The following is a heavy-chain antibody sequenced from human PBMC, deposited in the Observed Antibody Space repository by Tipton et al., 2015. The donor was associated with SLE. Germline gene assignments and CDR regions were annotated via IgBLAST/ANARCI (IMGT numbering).Heavy chain of an antibody. CDR3: ARGVIQLWLQGGNWFDP. Sequence: TLSLTCTVSGGSISSSSYYWGWIRQPPGKGLEWIGSIYYSGSTYYNPSLKSRVTISVDTSKNQFSLKLSSVTAADTAVYYCARGVIQLWLQGGNWFDPWGQGTLVTVSS. D-gene: IGHD5-18*01. J-gene: IGHJ5*02. CDR2: IYYSGST. CDR1: GGSISSSSYY. V-gene: IGHV4-39*07.